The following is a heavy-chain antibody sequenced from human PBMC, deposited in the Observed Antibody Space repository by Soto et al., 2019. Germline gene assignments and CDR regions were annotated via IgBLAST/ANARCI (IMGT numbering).Heavy chain of an antibody. V-gene: IGHV5-10-1*01. CDR1: GYSFTSYM. Sequence: XESLTTSRKGAGYSFTSYMISLVRQMPGKGLEWMGRIDPSDSYTNYSPSFQGHVTISADKSISTAYLQWSSLKASDTAMYYCARLESGGSSGYYSRYWGQGTLVTVSS. J-gene: IGHJ4*02. CDR3: ARLESGGSSGYYSRY. D-gene: IGHD3-22*01. CDR2: IDPSDSYT.